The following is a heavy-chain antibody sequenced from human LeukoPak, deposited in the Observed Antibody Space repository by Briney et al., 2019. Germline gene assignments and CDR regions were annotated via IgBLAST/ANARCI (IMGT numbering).Heavy chain of an antibody. CDR3: ARVFLEKIAVAGTGSFDY. V-gene: IGHV1-8*01. CDR2: MNPNSGNT. D-gene: IGHD6-19*01. CDR1: GYTFTSYD. J-gene: IGHJ4*02. Sequence: ASVKVSCKASGYTFTSYDINWVRQATGQGLEWMGWMNPNSGNTGYAQKFQGRVTMTRDTSISTAYMELSRLRSDDTAVYYCARVFLEKIAVAGTGSFDYWGQGTLVTVSS.